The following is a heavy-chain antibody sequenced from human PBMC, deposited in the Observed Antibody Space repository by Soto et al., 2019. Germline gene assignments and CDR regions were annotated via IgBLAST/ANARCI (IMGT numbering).Heavy chain of an antibody. D-gene: IGHD2-21*02. V-gene: IGHV3-48*03. CDR2: ISSSGSTI. CDR3: ARVRIVVVTTYPGDYYGMDV. J-gene: IGHJ6*02. CDR1: GFTFSSYE. Sequence: EVQLVESGGGLVQPGGSLRLSCAASGFTFSSYEMNWVRQAPGKGLEWVSYISSSGSTIYYADSVKGRFTISRDNAKNSLYLQMNGLRVEDTAVYYCARVRIVVVTTYPGDYYGMDVWGQGTTVTVSS.